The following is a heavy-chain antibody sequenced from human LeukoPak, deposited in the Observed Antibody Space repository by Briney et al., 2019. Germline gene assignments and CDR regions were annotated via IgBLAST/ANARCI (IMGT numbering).Heavy chain of an antibody. Sequence: SETLSLTCTVSGGSISSYYWSWIRQPAGKGLEWIGRIYTSGSTNYNPSLKSRVIMSVDTSKNQFSLKLSSVTAADTAVYYCAREYCSGGSCYRDYWGQGTLVTVSS. V-gene: IGHV4-4*07. J-gene: IGHJ4*02. D-gene: IGHD2-15*01. CDR3: AREYCSGGSCYRDY. CDR1: GGSISSYY. CDR2: IYTSGST.